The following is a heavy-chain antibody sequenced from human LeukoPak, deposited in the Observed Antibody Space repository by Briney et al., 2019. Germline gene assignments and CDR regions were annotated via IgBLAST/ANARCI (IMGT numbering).Heavy chain of an antibody. J-gene: IGHJ5*02. D-gene: IGHD4-17*01. Sequence: GGSLRLSCAASGFTFNTYAMSWVRQAPGKRLEWVSFISDSGGHEFYADAVKGRFTISRDNSKNTLYLQVDSLRADDTAIYYCARTETAYGRFDPWGQGTLVTVSS. CDR2: ISDSGGHE. CDR1: GFTFNTYA. V-gene: IGHV3-23*01. CDR3: ARTETAYGRFDP.